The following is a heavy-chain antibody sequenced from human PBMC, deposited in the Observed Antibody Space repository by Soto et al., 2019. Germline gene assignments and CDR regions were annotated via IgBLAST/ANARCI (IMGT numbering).Heavy chain of an antibody. D-gene: IGHD1-26*01. Sequence: QVQLQESGPGLVKPSETLSLTCIVSGGSVSNDAYYWSWIRQPPGKGLEWIGYIYHSGSTYYNPSLKSRVTISADTSANQFSLKVSSLTAAHTAVYYCARLGIGWEFPFDYWGQGTLVNVSS. CDR2: IYHSGST. V-gene: IGHV4-61*08. CDR3: ARLGIGWEFPFDY. J-gene: IGHJ4*02. CDR1: GGSVSNDAYY.